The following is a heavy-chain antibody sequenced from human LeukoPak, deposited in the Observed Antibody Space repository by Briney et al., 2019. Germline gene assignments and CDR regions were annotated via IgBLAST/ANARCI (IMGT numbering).Heavy chain of an antibody. V-gene: IGHV1-2*02. Sequence: ASVTVSCKASGYTFTGYYMHGVRQAPGQGLEWMGWINPNNGGTNYAQKFQGRVTMTRDTSISTAYMELSRLRSDDTAVYYCARAGITGTKRHFEYWGTGTMVTVSS. CDR2: INPNNGGT. CDR3: ARAGITGTKRHFEY. CDR1: GYTFTGYY. D-gene: IGHD1-1*01. J-gene: IGHJ4*02.